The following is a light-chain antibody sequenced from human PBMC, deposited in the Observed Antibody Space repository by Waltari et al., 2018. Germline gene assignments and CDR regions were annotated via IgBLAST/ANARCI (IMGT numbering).Light chain of an antibody. V-gene: IGLV4-69*01. J-gene: IGLJ3*02. CDR1: SGHSSNI. CDR2: VNSAGSH. Sequence: QLVLTQSPSASASLGASVKLTCTLSSGHSSNIVAWLQQQPEKGPRFVMKVNSAGSHSKGDESPDRFSGSSSGAERYLTISSVQSEDEADYYCQTGGHGTWVFGGGTKLTVL. CDR3: QTGGHGTWV.